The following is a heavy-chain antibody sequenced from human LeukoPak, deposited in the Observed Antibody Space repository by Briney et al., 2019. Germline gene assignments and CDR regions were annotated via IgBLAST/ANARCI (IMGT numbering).Heavy chain of an antibody. Sequence: KPSETLSLTCTVSGGSVSNADYYCSWIRHPPGKTLEWIGYIYHTGSNNYKYSLKSRVTISLDTSKNRFSLRLTSMTAADTAVYYCARTYNWNSFWFDPWGQGTLVTVSS. V-gene: IGHV4-61*08. CDR1: GGSVSNADYY. J-gene: IGHJ5*02. CDR2: IYHTGSN. D-gene: IGHD1-7*01. CDR3: ARTYNWNSFWFDP.